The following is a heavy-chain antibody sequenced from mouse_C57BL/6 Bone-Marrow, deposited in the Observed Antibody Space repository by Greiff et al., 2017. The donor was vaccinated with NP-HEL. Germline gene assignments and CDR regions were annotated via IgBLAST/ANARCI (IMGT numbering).Heavy chain of an antibody. CDR1: GYAFSSSW. J-gene: IGHJ4*01. D-gene: IGHD2-1*01. Sequence: QVQLQQSGPELVKPGASVKISCKASGYAFSSSWMNWVKQRPGKGLEWIGRIYPGDGDTNYNGKFKGKATLTADKSSSTAYMQLSSLTSEDSAVYFCARSYGNYRVWYAMDYWGQGTSVTVSS. CDR3: ARSYGNYRVWYAMDY. V-gene: IGHV1-82*01. CDR2: IYPGDGDT.